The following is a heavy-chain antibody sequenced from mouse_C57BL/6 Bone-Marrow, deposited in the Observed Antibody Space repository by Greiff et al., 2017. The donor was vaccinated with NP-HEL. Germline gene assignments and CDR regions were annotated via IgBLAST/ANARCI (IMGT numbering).Heavy chain of an antibody. J-gene: IGHJ2*01. V-gene: IGHV1-72*01. CDR1: GYTFTSYW. D-gene: IGHD1-1*01. Sequence: QVQLQQAGAELVRPGSSVKLSCKASGYTFTSYWMDWVKQRPGQGLEWIGRIDPNSGGTKYNEKFKSKATLTVDKPSSTAYMQLSSLTSEDSAVYYCAREATTVVATSYFDYWGQGTTLTVSS. CDR3: AREATTVVATSYFDY. CDR2: IDPNSGGT.